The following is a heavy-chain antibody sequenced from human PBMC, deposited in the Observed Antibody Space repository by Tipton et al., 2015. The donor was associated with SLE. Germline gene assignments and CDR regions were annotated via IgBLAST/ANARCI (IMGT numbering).Heavy chain of an antibody. Sequence: LSLTCAVYGGSFSGYYWSWIRQPPGKGLEWIGEINHSGSTNYNPSLKSRVTISVDTSKNQFSLKLSSVTAADTAVYYCASASNGYFDWLGNARAFDYWGQGTLVTVSS. CDR1: GGSFSGYY. V-gene: IGHV4-34*01. CDR3: ASASNGYFDWLGNARAFDY. CDR2: INHSGST. J-gene: IGHJ4*02. D-gene: IGHD3-9*01.